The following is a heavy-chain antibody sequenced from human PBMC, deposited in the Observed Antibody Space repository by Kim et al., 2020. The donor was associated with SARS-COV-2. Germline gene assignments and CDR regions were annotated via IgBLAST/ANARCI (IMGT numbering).Heavy chain of an antibody. D-gene: IGHD6-19*01. V-gene: IGHV4-34*01. J-gene: IGHJ4*02. CDR1: GGSFSGYY. CDR3: AGRDSSGWYIY. Sequence: SETLSLTCAVYGGSFSGYYWSWIRQPPGKGLEWIGEINHSGSTNYNPSLKSRVTISVDTSKNQFSLKLSSVTAADTAVYYCAGRDSSGWYIYWGQGTLVTVSS. CDR2: INHSGST.